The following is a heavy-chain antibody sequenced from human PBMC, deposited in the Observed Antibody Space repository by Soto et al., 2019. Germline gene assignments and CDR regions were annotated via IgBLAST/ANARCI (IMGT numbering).Heavy chain of an antibody. CDR1: GYTFTNND. CDR3: ARVGGNWNDDYFDY. V-gene: IGHV1-8*01. Sequence: QVQLVQSGAEVKKPGASVKVSYKASGYTFTNNDINWVRQATGQGPEWLGWMNPDSGDTGYAQNFQGRVTMTRDTSISTAYMELSSLTSKDTAVYYCARVGGNWNDDYFDYWGQGTLVTVSS. D-gene: IGHD1-1*01. CDR2: MNPDSGDT. J-gene: IGHJ4*02.